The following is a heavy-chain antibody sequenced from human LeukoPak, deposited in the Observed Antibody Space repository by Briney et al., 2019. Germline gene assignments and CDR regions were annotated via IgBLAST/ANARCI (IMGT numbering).Heavy chain of an antibody. CDR3: ARDSDYWELLGDALDI. D-gene: IGHD1-26*01. J-gene: IGHJ3*02. CDR2: IWYDRSNE. Sequence: GGSLRLSCAASGFTFSSYGMHWVRQAPGKGLEWVAVIWYDRSNEYYADSVKGRFTVSRDNSKNTLYLQMNSLRAEDTAMYYCARDSDYWELLGDALDIWGQGTMVFVSS. V-gene: IGHV3-33*08. CDR1: GFTFSSYG.